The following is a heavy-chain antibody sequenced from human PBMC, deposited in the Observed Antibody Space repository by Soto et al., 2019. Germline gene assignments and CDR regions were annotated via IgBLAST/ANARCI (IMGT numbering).Heavy chain of an antibody. CDR1: GFTFSSYW. D-gene: IGHD4-17*01. Sequence: EVQLVESGGGLVQPGGSLRLSCAASGFTFSSYWMHWVRQAPGKGLVWVSRIKSDGSSTSYADSVKGRFTISRDNAKNTLYLQMNSLRAEDTAVYYCVRDDYGDYAFDYWGQGTLVTVSS. J-gene: IGHJ4*02. CDR2: IKSDGSST. V-gene: IGHV3-74*01. CDR3: VRDDYGDYAFDY.